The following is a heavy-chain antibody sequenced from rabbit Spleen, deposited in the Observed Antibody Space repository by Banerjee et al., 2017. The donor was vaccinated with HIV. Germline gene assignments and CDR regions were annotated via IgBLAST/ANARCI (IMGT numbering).Heavy chain of an antibody. V-gene: IGHV1S45*01. CDR1: GFSFSSIYY. CDR3: ARSTYGYDDYGDLYYAAMDL. CDR2: IYGGSGGNT. D-gene: IGHD2-1*01. Sequence: QEQLVESGGGLVQPEGSLTLTCTASGFSFSSIYYMCWVRQAPGKGLEWIACIYGGSGGNTYYASWAKGRFTISKTSSTTVTLQMTSLTAADTATYFCARSTYGYDDYGDLYYAAMDLWGPGTLVTVS. J-gene: IGHJ6*01.